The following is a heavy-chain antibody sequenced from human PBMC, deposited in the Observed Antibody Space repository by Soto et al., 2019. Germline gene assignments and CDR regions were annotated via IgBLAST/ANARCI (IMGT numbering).Heavy chain of an antibody. CDR1: CGSFSGYY. CDR3: ARGPTKARGVIRYFQH. Sequence: QVQLQQWGAGLLKPSETLSLTCAVYCGSFSGYYWSWIRQPPGKGLEWIGEINHNGSTNYNPSLKRRVTISVDTSKNQFSLKLSSVTAADTAVYYCARGPTKARGVIRYFQHWGQGTLVTVSS. D-gene: IGHD3-10*01. CDR2: INHNGST. J-gene: IGHJ1*01. V-gene: IGHV4-34*01.